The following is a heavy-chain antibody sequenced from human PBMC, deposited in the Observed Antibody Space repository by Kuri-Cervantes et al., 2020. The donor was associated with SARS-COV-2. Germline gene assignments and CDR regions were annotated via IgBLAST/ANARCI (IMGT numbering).Heavy chain of an antibody. CDR1: GFTFSNYG. V-gene: IGHV3-21*01. CDR3: ARVPSSSGFFDY. D-gene: IGHD6-6*01. CDR2: ISSSSSYI. J-gene: IGHJ4*02. Sequence: GESLKISCAASGFTFSNYGMHWVRQAPGKGLEWVSSISSSSSYIYYADSVKGRFTISRDNAKNSLYLQMNSLRAEDTAVYYCARVPSSSGFFDYWGQGTLVTVSS.